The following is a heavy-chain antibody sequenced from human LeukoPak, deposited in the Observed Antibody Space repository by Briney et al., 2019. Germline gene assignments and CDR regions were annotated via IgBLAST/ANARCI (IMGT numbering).Heavy chain of an antibody. J-gene: IGHJ3*02. CDR2: TSSSRSHT. CDR3: ATYYYDSSGYHEGAFDI. Sequence: PGGSLRLSCAGSGFTFSDYYMSWIRQAPGKGLEWLSKTSSSRSHTTYSDSVKGRFTISRDNDKNSVYLQMNSLRAEDTAVYYCATYYYDSSGYHEGAFDIWGQGTMVTVSS. D-gene: IGHD3-22*01. CDR1: GFTFSDYY. V-gene: IGHV3-11*06.